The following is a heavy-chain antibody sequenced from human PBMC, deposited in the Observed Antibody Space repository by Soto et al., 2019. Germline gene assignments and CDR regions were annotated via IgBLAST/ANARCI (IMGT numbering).Heavy chain of an antibody. Sequence: PXEXLKISCKCSGYXFAVYLLGWVRHMPGKGLEWMGMIYPGDSDTRYSPSFQGQVTISVDKSTRTAYLQWRSLKASDTAMYYCARGWKVAGDAFDIWGQGTMVTVSS. CDR2: IYPGDSDT. J-gene: IGHJ3*02. CDR1: GYXFAVYL. CDR3: ARGWKVAGDAFDI. V-gene: IGHV5-51*01. D-gene: IGHD1-1*01.